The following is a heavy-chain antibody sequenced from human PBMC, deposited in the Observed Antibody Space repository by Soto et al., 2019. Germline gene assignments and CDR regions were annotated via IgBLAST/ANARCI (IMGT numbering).Heavy chain of an antibody. CDR1: GGTFSSYA. CDR2: IIPIFGAT. J-gene: IGHJ5*01. V-gene: IGHV1-69*06. Sequence: QVQLVQSGAEVKKPGSSVKVSCKASGGTFSSYAITWVRQAPGQGLDWMGEIIPIFGATNFAQKFQGRVTITADKSTTTAYMELSSLTSEDTAVYYCARMGGSLLDSWGQGTLVTVSS. D-gene: IGHD1-26*01. CDR3: ARMGGSLLDS.